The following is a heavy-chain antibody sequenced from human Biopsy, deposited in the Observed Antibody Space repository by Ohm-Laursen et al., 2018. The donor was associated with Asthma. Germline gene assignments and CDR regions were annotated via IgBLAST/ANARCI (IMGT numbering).Heavy chain of an antibody. D-gene: IGHD1-26*01. CDR2: ITGSGGFT. V-gene: IGHV3-23*01. J-gene: IGHJ4*02. Sequence: SLRLSCTASGFTFSNYVMSWVRQAPGKGLEWVSSITGSGGFTYYADSVKGRFTISRDNSRNTLHLEMNSLRAEDTAVYFCAKEVFPGWELRRGPDYWGQGTLVTVSA. CDR1: GFTFSNYV. CDR3: AKEVFPGWELRRGPDY.